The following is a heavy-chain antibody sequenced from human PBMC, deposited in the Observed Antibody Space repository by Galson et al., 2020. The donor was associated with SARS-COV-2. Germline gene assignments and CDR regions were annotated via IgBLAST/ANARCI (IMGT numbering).Heavy chain of an antibody. Sequence: GGSLRLSCVASGFTFSSYTMGWVRQAPWKGLEWASDINGGGGRTYYADSVKGRFTISRDNSKNTLYLQMNSLRAEDTAVYHCAKAKEKSSYDYWGQGTLVTVSS. CDR3: AKAKEKSSYDY. CDR2: INGGGGRT. J-gene: IGHJ4*02. CDR1: GFTFSSYT. V-gene: IGHV3-23*01. D-gene: IGHD6-19*01.